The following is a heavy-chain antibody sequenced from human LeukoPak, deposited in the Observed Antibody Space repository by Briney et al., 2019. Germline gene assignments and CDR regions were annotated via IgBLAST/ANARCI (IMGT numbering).Heavy chain of an antibody. CDR3: ARARYDILTGRNFLFDY. CDR1: GGSFSGYY. V-gene: IGHV4-34*01. D-gene: IGHD3-9*01. CDR2: INHSGST. Sequence: SETLSLTCAVYGGSFSGYYWSWIRQPPGKGLEWMGEINHSGSTNYNPSLKSRVTISVDTSKNQFSLKLSSVTAADTAVYYCARARYDILTGRNFLFDYWGQGTLVTVSS. J-gene: IGHJ4*02.